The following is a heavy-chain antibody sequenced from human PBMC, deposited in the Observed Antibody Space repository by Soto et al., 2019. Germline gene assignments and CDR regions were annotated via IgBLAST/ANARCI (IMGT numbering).Heavy chain of an antibody. V-gene: IGHV4-31*03. Sequence: PSETLSLTCTVSGVSISSGRYYWNWIRQHPGKGLELIGYIYYSGSTYYNPSLKSRLSISLDTSKNQFSLELSSVTAADTAVYYCARALYDSSGYIFDYWGQGTLVTVSS. CDR3: ARALYDSSGYIFDY. CDR2: IYYSGST. CDR1: GVSISSGRYY. D-gene: IGHD3-22*01. J-gene: IGHJ4*02.